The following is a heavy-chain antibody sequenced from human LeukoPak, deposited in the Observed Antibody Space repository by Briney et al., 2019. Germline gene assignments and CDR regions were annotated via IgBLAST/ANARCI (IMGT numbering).Heavy chain of an antibody. CDR2: INHSGST. CDR3: ARHPAGSSGFN. J-gene: IGHJ4*02. CDR1: DGSISSSSYY. D-gene: IGHD6-19*01. V-gene: IGHV4-39*07. Sequence: SETLSLTCTVSDGSISSSSYYWGWIRQPPGKGLEWIGEINHSGSTNYNPSLKSRVTISVDTSKNQFSLKLSSVTAADTAVYYCARHPAGSSGFNWGQGTLVTVSS.